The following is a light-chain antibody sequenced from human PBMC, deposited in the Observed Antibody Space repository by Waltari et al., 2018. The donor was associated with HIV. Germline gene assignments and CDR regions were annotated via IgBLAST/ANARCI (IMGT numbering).Light chain of an antibody. CDR2: KDD. V-gene: IGLV6-57*02. Sequence: NFMLTQPHSVSASPGKTVTISCTGSSGRVASNYVQWYQQRPGSAPTTVIYKDDQRPSGVPDRFSVSINSSSHSASLTISGLKTEDEADYYCQSFHGITAVFGGGTKLTVL. CDR1: SGRVASNY. CDR3: QSFHGITAV. J-gene: IGLJ3*02.